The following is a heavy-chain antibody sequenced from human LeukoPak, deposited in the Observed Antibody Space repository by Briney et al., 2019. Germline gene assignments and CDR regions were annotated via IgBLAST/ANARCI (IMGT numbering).Heavy chain of an antibody. J-gene: IGHJ4*02. D-gene: IGHD3-22*01. Sequence: GGSLRLSCAASGFTFSSYWMHWVRQAPGKGLEWVAVISYDGSNKYYADSVKGRFTISRDNSKNTLYLQMNSLRAEDTAVYYCAREVSGYDSSRFDYWGQGTLVTVSS. CDR3: AREVSGYDSSRFDY. V-gene: IGHV3-30-3*01. CDR1: GFTFSSYW. CDR2: ISYDGSNK.